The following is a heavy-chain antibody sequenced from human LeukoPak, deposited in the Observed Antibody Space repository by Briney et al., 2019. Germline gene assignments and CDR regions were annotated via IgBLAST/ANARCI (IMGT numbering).Heavy chain of an antibody. CDR3: ARDLISSGYRFDY. J-gene: IGHJ4*02. D-gene: IGHD3-22*01. V-gene: IGHV3-7*01. CDR2: INEVGSET. Sequence: GGSLRLSCAASGFTFSGYWMGWVRQAPGKGLEWVANINEVGSETHSVDSVKGRFTISRDNAKNSLYLEMNSLRDEDTAVYYCARDLISSGYRFDYWGQGTLVTVSS. CDR1: GFTFSGYW.